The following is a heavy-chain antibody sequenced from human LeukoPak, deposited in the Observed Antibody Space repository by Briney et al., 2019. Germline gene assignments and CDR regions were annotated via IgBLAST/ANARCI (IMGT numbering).Heavy chain of an antibody. V-gene: IGHV3-30-3*01. CDR3: ARVDYGDYLTVDY. J-gene: IGHJ4*02. D-gene: IGHD4-17*01. CDR1: GFTFSSYA. CDR2: ISYDGSNK. Sequence: GRSLRLSCAASGFTFSSYAMHWVRQAPGKGLEWVAVISYDGSNKYYADSVKGRFTISRDNSKNTLYLRMNSLRAEDTAVYYCARVDYGDYLTVDYWGQGTLVTVSS.